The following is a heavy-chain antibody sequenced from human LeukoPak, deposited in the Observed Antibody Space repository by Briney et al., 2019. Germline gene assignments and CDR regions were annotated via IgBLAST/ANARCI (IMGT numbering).Heavy chain of an antibody. CDR1: GGTFSSYA. D-gene: IGHD6-19*01. CDR3: ARGLYSSGWYYFDY. CDR2: IIPIFGTA. Sequence: GASVKVSCKASGGTFSSYAISWVRQAPGRGLEWMGGIIPIFGTANYAQKFQGRVTITADKSTSTAYMELSSLRSEDTAVYYCARGLYSSGWYYFDYWGQGTLVTVSS. V-gene: IGHV1-69*06. J-gene: IGHJ4*02.